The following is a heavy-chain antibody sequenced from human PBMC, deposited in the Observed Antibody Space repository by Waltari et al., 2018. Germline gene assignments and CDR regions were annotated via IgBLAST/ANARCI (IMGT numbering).Heavy chain of an antibody. J-gene: IGHJ3*02. V-gene: IGHV3-7*04. Sequence: EVQLVESGGGLVQPGGSLRLSCAASGFTVRSYGMSWVRQDPGKGLEWVANIKQDGSEKYYVDSVKGRFTISRDNAKNSLYLQMNSLRAEDTAVYYCAGGGSDAFDIWGQGTMVTVSS. CDR1: GFTVRSYG. CDR3: AGGGSDAFDI. CDR2: IKQDGSEK.